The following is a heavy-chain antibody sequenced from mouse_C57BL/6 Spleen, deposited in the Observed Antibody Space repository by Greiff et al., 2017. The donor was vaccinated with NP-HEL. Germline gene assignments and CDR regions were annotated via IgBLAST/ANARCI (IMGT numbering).Heavy chain of an antibody. Sequence: VKLMESGAELVKPGASVKLSCKASGYTFTEYTIHWVKQRSGQGLEWIGWFYPGSGSIKYNEKFKDKATLTADKSSSTVYMELSRLTSEDSAVYFCARHEGGDGYYVDYFDYWGQGTTLTVSS. D-gene: IGHD2-3*01. CDR1: GYTFTEYT. J-gene: IGHJ2*01. CDR3: ARHEGGDGYYVDYFDY. CDR2: FYPGSGSI. V-gene: IGHV1-62-2*01.